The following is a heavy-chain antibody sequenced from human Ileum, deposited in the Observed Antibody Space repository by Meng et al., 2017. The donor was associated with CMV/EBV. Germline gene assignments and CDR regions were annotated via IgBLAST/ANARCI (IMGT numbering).Heavy chain of an antibody. CDR2: VNANNGVT. Sequence: SCKASGYTLTALYMPWVRQAPGQGPEWMGWVNANNGVTKFPEKFRGRITMTTDTSVTTAFMKLDTLTSGDTAAYYCARASGYYRPYDYWGQGTLVTVSS. V-gene: IGHV1-2*02. J-gene: IGHJ4*02. D-gene: IGHD6-25*01. CDR3: ARASGYYRPYDY. CDR1: GYTLTALY.